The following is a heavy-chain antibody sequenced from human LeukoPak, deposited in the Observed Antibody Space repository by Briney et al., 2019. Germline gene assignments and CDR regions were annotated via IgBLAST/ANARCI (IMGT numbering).Heavy chain of an antibody. V-gene: IGHV1-69*05. Sequence: GASVKVSCKASGGTFSSYAISWVRQAPGQGLEWMGRIIPIFGTANYAQKFQGRVTMTRNTSTSTAYMELSSLRSEDTAVYYCARGYCSGGSCYSDYGDYFSGWFDPWGQGTLVTVSS. CDR2: IIPIFGTA. J-gene: IGHJ5*02. CDR1: GGTFSSYA. D-gene: IGHD2-15*01. CDR3: ARGYCSGGSCYSDYGDYFSGWFDP.